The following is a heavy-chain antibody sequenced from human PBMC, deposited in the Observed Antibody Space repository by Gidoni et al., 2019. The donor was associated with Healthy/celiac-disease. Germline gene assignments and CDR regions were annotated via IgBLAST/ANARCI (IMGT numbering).Heavy chain of an antibody. CDR2: INPSGGST. CDR3: ARVGATKWYDY. D-gene: IGHD1-26*01. V-gene: IGHV1-46*01. Sequence: GRQAPGQGLEWMGIINPSGGSTSYAQKFQGRVTMTRDTSTSTVYMELSSLRSEDTAVYYCARVGATKWYDYWGQGTLVTVSS. J-gene: IGHJ4*02.